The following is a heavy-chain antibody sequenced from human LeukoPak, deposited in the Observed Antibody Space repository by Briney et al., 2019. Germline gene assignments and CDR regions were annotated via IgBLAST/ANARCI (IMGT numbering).Heavy chain of an antibody. CDR1: GFTFSRYG. CDR2: ISSNGGGT. Sequence: GGSLRLSCAASGFTFSRYGMHWVRQAPGKGPEYVSAISSNGGGTYYANSVKGRFTISRDNSKNTLYLQVGSLRAEDMAVYYCARDLLLWFGELIDYWGQGTLVTVSS. D-gene: IGHD3-10*01. J-gene: IGHJ4*02. V-gene: IGHV3-64*01. CDR3: ARDLLLWFGELIDY.